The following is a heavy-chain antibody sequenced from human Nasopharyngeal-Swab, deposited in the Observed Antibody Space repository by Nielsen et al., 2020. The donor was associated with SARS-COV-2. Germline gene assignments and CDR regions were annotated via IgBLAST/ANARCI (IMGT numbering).Heavy chain of an antibody. D-gene: IGHD3-10*01. CDR2: ISAGGSST. J-gene: IGHJ5*02. Sequence: GESLKISCAASGFTFASYAMNWVRQTPGKGVEWVSGISAGGSSTYYADSVKGRFTISRDNSKNTLNLQMNSLRGEDTAVYYCAALAVRGSKWFDPWGQGTLVTVSS. CDR3: AALAVRGSKWFDP. V-gene: IGHV3-23*01. CDR1: GFTFASYA.